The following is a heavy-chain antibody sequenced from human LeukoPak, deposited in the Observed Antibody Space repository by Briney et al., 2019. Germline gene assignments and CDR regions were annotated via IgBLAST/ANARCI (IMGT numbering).Heavy chain of an antibody. CDR1: GYTFTSYG. D-gene: IGHD2-15*01. Sequence: ASVKVSCKASGYTFTSYGISWVRQAPGQGLEWMGWINAYNGNTNCAQKLQGRVTMTTDTSTSTAYMELRSLRSDDTAVYYCARDYCSGGSCYLVLDPWGQGTLVTVSS. V-gene: IGHV1-18*01. J-gene: IGHJ5*02. CDR3: ARDYCSGGSCYLVLDP. CDR2: INAYNGNT.